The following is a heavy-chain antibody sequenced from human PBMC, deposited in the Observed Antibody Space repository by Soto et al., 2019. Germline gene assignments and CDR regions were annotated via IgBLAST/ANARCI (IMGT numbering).Heavy chain of an antibody. CDR2: INHSGRV. CDR3: STKAYDTNGYYRFDP. Sequence: SETLSLTCAVYGGSFSGHSWTWIRQSPGKGLEWIGDINHSGRVNYSPSLKSRVTISLDTSKNQFSLTLSAVTAADTAMYYCSTKAYDTNGYYRFDPWGQGTLVTVSS. V-gene: IGHV4-34*01. CDR1: GGSFSGHS. D-gene: IGHD3-22*01. J-gene: IGHJ5*01.